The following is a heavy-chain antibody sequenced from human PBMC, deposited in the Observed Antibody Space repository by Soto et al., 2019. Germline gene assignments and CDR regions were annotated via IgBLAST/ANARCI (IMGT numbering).Heavy chain of an antibody. J-gene: IGHJ4*02. CDR1: GGTISSFA. D-gene: IGHD3-22*01. V-gene: IGHV1-69*06. CDR3: ARDGELYDSCGYSHPGFDY. CDR2: IIPIFATA. Sequence: QVQLAQSGAEVKKPGSSVKVSCKASGGTISSFAISWVRQAPGQGLEWMGGIIPIFATASYAQKFQGRVTVTADRTTSTAYMELSSLRSEDTAIYYCARDGELYDSCGYSHPGFDYWGQGTLVTVSS.